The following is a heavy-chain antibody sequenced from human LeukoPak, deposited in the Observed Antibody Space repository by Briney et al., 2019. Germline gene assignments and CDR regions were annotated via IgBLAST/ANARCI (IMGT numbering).Heavy chain of an antibody. CDR2: INPNTDGT. CDR3: ARDQTSNWYRAKYYYGVDV. Sequence: APVKFSCKAFGYTFTGYYLHWVRQAPGQGLEWMGWINPNTDGTNYAQKFQGRAAMTRDTSINTAYMELTSLTSDGTAVYYCARDQTSNWYRAKYYYGVDVWGQGTTVTVSS. J-gene: IGHJ6*02. CDR1: GYTFTGYY. V-gene: IGHV1-2*02. D-gene: IGHD6-13*01.